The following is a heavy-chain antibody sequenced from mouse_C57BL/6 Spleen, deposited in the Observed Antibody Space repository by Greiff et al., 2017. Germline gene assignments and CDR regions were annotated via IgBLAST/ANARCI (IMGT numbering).Heavy chain of an antibody. J-gene: IGHJ3*01. V-gene: IGHV14-4*01. D-gene: IGHD1-1*01. Sequence: SGAELVRPGASVKLSCTASGFNIKDDYMHWVKQRPEQGLEWIGWIDPENGDTEYASKFQGKATITADTSSNTAYLQLSSLTSEDTAVXYCTTPTVVATRGFAYWGQGTLVTVSA. CDR1: GFNIKDDY. CDR2: IDPENGDT. CDR3: TTPTVVATRGFAY.